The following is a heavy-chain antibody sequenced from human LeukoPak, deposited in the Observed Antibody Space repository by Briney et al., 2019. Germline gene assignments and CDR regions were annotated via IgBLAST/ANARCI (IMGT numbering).Heavy chain of an antibody. CDR3: ARERGYCSGGSCYSGGGFDP. CDR2: ISAYNGNT. CDR1: GYTFTSYG. Sequence: ASVKVSCKASGYTFTSYGISWVRQDPGQGLEWMGWISAYNGNTNYAQKLQGRVTMTTDTFTSTAYMELRSLRSDDTAVYYCARERGYCSGGSCYSGGGFDPWGQGTLVIVSS. V-gene: IGHV1-18*01. J-gene: IGHJ5*02. D-gene: IGHD2-15*01.